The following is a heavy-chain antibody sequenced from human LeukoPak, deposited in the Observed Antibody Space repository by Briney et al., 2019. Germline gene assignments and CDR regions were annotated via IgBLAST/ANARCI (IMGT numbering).Heavy chain of an antibody. J-gene: IGHJ4*02. V-gene: IGHV1-2*02. CDR3: ARLASRAAAGSIPY. CDR1: GYTFTGYY. D-gene: IGHD6-13*01. Sequence: GASVKVSCKASGYTFTGYYMHWVRQAPGQGLEWMGWINPNSGGTNYAQKFQGRVTMTRDTSISTAYMELSRLRSGDTAVYYCARLASRAAAGSIPYWGQGTLVTVSS. CDR2: INPNSGGT.